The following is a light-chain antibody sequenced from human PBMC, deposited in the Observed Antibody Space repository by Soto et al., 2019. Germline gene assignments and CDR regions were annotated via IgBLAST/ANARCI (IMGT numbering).Light chain of an antibody. Sequence: QSVLTQPPSASGTPGQRVTISCSGSTSNLGSNFVYWYQQVPGAAPKLLISRNDQRPSGVPDRFSGSKSGTSASLAISGLRSEDEDDYHCAAWDNSLSGVVFGGGTQLTV. V-gene: IGLV1-47*01. CDR2: RND. CDR3: AAWDNSLSGVV. J-gene: IGLJ7*01. CDR1: TSNLGSNF.